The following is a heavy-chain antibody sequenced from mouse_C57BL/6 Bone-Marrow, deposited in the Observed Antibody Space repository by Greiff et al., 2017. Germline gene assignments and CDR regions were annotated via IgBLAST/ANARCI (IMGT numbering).Heavy chain of an antibody. J-gene: IGHJ2*01. CDR3: ARWGGGLDD. CDR2: IYPRSGNT. V-gene: IGHV1-81*01. CDR1: GYTFPSYG. Sequence: QVQLQQSGAELARPGASVKLSCTASGYTFPSYGISWVKQRTGQGLEWIGEIYPRSGNTYYNDKFKGQATLTADKSSSPAYMELHSLTSEDSAVYFCARWGGGLDDWGQGTTLTVSS.